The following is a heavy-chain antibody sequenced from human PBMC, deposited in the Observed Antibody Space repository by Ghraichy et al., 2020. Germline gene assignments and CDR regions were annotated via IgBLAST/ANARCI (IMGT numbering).Heavy chain of an antibody. CDR3: SRGTYNWFDP. V-gene: IGHV6-1*01. Sequence: SQTPSLTCAISGDSVSSNSAAWNWIRQSPSRGLEWLGRTYYRSKWYNDYALSVKSRITITPDTSKNQFSLRLNSVTPEDTAVYYCSRGTYNWFDPWGQGTLVTVSS. D-gene: IGHD1-26*01. CDR1: GDSVSSNSAA. J-gene: IGHJ5*02. CDR2: TYYRSKWYN.